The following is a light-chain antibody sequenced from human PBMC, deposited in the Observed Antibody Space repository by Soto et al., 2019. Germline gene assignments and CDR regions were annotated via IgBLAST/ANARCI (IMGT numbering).Light chain of an antibody. Sequence: IQMTQSPYSLSASLGDRVTITCRTSQGISNSLAWYQQKPGKVPKLLIYGASTLHSGVPSRFSGSGSGTDFTLTNSSLQPEDVATYFCQKYDSVPRTFGGGTKVEI. CDR1: QGISNS. CDR2: GAS. CDR3: QKYDSVPRT. J-gene: IGKJ4*01. V-gene: IGKV1-27*01.